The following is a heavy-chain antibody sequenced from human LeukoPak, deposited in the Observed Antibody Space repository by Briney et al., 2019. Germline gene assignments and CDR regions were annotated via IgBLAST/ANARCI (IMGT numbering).Heavy chain of an antibody. CDR2: IHNDAATT. Sequence: GASLRLSCAASGFGFGAYAMIWVRQAPGKGLEGVSLIHNDAATTYYADSVRGRFTLSRDNSKNTLYLEMNSLRAEDTAVYYCAKGKGGTSFNYCFDYWGQGTPVSVSS. CDR3: AKGKGGTSFNYCFDY. V-gene: IGHV3-23*03. D-gene: IGHD2/OR15-2a*01. CDR1: GFGFGAYA. J-gene: IGHJ4*02.